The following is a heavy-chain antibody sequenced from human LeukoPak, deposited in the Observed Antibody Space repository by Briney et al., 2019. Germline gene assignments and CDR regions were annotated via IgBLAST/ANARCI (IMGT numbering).Heavy chain of an antibody. V-gene: IGHV4-39*01. CDR3: ARHEYSGSYYGLSWFDP. Sequence: SQTLSLTCTVSGGSISSGDYYWGWIRQPPGKGLEWIASIYYSGSTYYNPSLKSRVTISVDTSKNLLSLKLSSLTAADTAVYYCARHEYSGSYYGLSWFDPWGQGTLVTVSS. CDR1: GGSISSGDYY. CDR2: IYYSGST. D-gene: IGHD1-26*01. J-gene: IGHJ5*02.